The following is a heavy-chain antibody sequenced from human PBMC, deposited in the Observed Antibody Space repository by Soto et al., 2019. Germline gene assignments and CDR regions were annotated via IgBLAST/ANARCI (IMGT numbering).Heavy chain of an antibody. CDR3: ARVAPRITIFGVVTPGRGGGTFDY. CDR1: GGSVSSYY. CDR2: IYYSGST. J-gene: IGHJ4*02. D-gene: IGHD3-3*01. V-gene: IGHV4-59*02. Sequence: SETLSLTCTVSGGSVSSYYWSWIRQPPGKGLEWIGYIYYSGSTNYNPSLKSRVTISVDTSKNQFSLKLSSVTAADTAVYYCARVAPRITIFGVVTPGRGGGTFDYWGQGTLVTVSS.